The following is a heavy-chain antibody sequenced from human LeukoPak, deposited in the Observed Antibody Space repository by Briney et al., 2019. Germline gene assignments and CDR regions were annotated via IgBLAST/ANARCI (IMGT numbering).Heavy chain of an antibody. V-gene: IGHV4-59*12. D-gene: IGHD3-3*01. CDR3: ARTSRYDFWSALYYYYYMDV. Sequence: SETLSLTCTVSGGSISSYYWSWIRQPPGKGLEWIGYIYYSGSTNYNPSLKSRVTISVDTSKNQFSLKLSSVTAADTAVYYCARTSRYDFWSALYYYYYMDVWGKGTTVTVSS. J-gene: IGHJ6*03. CDR2: IYYSGST. CDR1: GGSISSYY.